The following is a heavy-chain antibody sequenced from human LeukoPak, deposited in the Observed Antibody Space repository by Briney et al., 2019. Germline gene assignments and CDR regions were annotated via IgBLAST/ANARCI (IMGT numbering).Heavy chain of an antibody. V-gene: IGHV3-33*01. Sequence: PGRSLGLSCAASGFTFNSYGMHWVRQAPGKGLEWLAVIYYDGSDKFYGDSVKGRFTISRDNSKNTLYLQMNSLRAEDTAVYYCARGGLTAAAIDHWGQGTLVTVSS. CDR3: ARGGLTAAAIDH. D-gene: IGHD6-25*01. CDR1: GFTFNSYG. J-gene: IGHJ4*02. CDR2: IYYDGSDK.